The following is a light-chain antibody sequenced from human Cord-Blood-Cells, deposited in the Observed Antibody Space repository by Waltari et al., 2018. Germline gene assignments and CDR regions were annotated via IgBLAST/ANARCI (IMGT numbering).Light chain of an antibody. CDR2: AAS. V-gene: IGKV1-39*01. CDR3: QQSYSTPFT. Sequence: DIQMTQSPSSLSASVGDRVTITCRASQSISSYLNWYQQKPGKAPKLLFYAASSLQSGVPSRFSGSGSGTDFTLTISSLQPEDVATYYCQQSYSTPFTFGPGTKVDIK. J-gene: IGKJ3*01. CDR1: QSISSY.